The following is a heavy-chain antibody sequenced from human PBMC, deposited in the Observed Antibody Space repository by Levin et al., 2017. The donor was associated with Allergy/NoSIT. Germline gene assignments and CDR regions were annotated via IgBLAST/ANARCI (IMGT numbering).Heavy chain of an antibody. CDR3: ARDPSSLVIFDY. Sequence: GESLKISCAASGFTFSSYSMNWVRQAPGKGLEWVSSISSSSSYIYYADSVKGRFTISRDNAKNSLYLQMNSLRAEDTAVYYCARDPSSLVIFDYWGQGTLVTVSS. CDR1: GFTFSSYS. J-gene: IGHJ4*02. CDR2: ISSSSSYI. V-gene: IGHV3-21*01. D-gene: IGHD3-22*01.